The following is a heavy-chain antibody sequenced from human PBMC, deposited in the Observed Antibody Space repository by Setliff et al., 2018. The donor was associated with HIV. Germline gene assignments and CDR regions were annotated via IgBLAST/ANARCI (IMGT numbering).Heavy chain of an antibody. V-gene: IGHV4-39*01. CDR3: ASRVYYYDSSGYLREEGFDP. CDR2: IYYSGST. D-gene: IGHD3-22*01. J-gene: IGHJ5*02. Sequence: SETLSLTCTLNGVPLSNSRYYWSWIRQPPGKGLEWIGSIYYSGSTYYNPPLKSRVTISVDTSKNQFSLKLSSVTAADAAVYYCASRVYYYDSSGYLREEGFDPWGQGTLVTVSS. CDR1: GVPLSNSRYY.